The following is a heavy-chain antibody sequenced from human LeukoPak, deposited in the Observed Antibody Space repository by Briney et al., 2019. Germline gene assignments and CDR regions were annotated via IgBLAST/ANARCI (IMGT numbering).Heavy chain of an antibody. CDR2: ISSSSSYI. J-gene: IGHJ4*02. V-gene: IGHV3-21*01. CDR1: GFTFSSYS. Sequence: GGSLRLSCAASGFTFSSYSMNWVRQAPGKGLEWVSSISSSSSYIYYADSVKGRFTISRDNAKNSLYLQMNSLRAEDTAVYYCARSSGSRGYFDYWGQGTLVTVSS. CDR3: ARSSGSRGYFDY. D-gene: IGHD5-12*01.